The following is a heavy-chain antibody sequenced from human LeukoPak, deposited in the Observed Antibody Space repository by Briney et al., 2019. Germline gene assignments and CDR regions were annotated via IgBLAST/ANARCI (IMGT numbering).Heavy chain of an antibody. D-gene: IGHD3-16*01. Sequence: WGTLSLTCAVSGGSISSYYWSWIRQPPGKGLEGIGYIYYSGSTNYNPSLKSRVTISVDTSKNQFSLKLSSVTAADTAVYYCARLMSRYYYYGMDVWGQGTTVTVSS. V-gene: IGHV4-59*01. CDR3: ARLMSRYYYYGMDV. CDR1: GGSISSYY. CDR2: IYYSGST. J-gene: IGHJ6*02.